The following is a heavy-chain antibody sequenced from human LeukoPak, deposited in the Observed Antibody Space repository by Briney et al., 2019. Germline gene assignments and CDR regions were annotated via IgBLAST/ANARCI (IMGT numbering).Heavy chain of an antibody. CDR1: GGSISSGSYY. CDR2: IYTSGST. CDR3: ARDAILTGGYDFWSGYSYGMDV. V-gene: IGHV4-61*02. D-gene: IGHD3-3*01. J-gene: IGHJ6*02. Sequence: SQTLSLTCTVSGGSISSGSYYWSWIRQPAGKGLEWIGRIYTSGSTNYNPSLKSRVTISVDTSKNQFSLKLSSVTAADTAVYYCARDAILTGGYDFWSGYSYGMDVWGQGTTVTVSS.